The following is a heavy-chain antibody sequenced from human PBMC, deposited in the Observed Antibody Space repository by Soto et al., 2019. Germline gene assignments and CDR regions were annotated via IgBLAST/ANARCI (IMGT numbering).Heavy chain of an antibody. V-gene: IGHV4-34*01. CDR1: GGSFSGYY. CDR3: ARGVNVVVPAAMQRWGNWFDP. CDR2: INHSGST. D-gene: IGHD2-2*01. Sequence: QVQLQQWGAGLLKPSETLSLTCAVYGGSFSGYYWSWIRQPPGKGLEWIGEINHSGSTNYNPSLKSRVAISVDTSKNQFSLKLSSVTAADTAVYYCARGVNVVVPAAMQRWGNWFDPWGQGTLVTVSS. J-gene: IGHJ5*02.